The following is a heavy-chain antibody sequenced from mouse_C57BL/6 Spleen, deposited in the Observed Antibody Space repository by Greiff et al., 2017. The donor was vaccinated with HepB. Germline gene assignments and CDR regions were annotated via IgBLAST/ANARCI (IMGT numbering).Heavy chain of an antibody. J-gene: IGHJ1*03. CDR3: ARRDGYYWYFDV. CDR1: GYTFTSYW. V-gene: IGHV1-52*01. CDR2: IDPSDSET. D-gene: IGHD2-3*01. Sequence: QVQLQQPGAELVRPGSSVKLSCKASGYTFTSYWMHWVKQRPIQGLEWIGNIDPSDSETHYNQKFKDKATLTLDKSSSTAYMQLSSLTSEDAAVYYFARRDGYYWYFDVWGTGTTVTVSS.